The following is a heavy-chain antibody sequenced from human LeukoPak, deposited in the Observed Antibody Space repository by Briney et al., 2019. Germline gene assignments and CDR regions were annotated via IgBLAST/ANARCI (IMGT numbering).Heavy chain of an antibody. D-gene: IGHD3-22*01. CDR1: GLTFSSYS. CDR3: ARVGYDSSGYYFDY. J-gene: IGHJ4*02. V-gene: IGHV3-21*01. Sequence: GSLSLSCAASGLTFSSYSMNWVRQAPGKGLEWVSSISSSSSYIYYADSVKGRFTISRDNAKNSLYLQMNSLRAEDTAVYYCARVGYDSSGYYFDYWGQGTLVTVSS. CDR2: ISSSSSYI.